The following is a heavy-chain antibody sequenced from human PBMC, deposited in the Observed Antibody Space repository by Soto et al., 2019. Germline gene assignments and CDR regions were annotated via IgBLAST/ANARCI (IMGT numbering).Heavy chain of an antibody. D-gene: IGHD6-13*01. CDR1: GGSISIGGYY. V-gene: IGHV4-31*03. CDR3: ARHQAGFDF. CDR2: IYYSGST. Sequence: SETLSLTCTVSGGSISIGGYYWSWIRQHPGRDLEWIGYIYYSGSTFYNPSLKSRLTISVDTSKNQFSLKLSSVTAADTAVYYCARHQAGFDFWGQGTLVTVSS. J-gene: IGHJ4*02.